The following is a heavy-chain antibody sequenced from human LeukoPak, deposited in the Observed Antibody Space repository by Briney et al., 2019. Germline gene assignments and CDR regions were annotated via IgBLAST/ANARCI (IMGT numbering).Heavy chain of an antibody. J-gene: IGHJ4*02. V-gene: IGHV3-23*01. CDR3: AKGGDYDFWSGQDNTYFDY. D-gene: IGHD3-3*01. CDR1: GFTFSSYA. Sequence: GGSLRLFCAASGFTFSSYAMSWVRQAPGKGLEWVSAISGSGGSTYYADSVKGRFTISRDNSKNTLYLQMNSLRAEDTAVYYCAKGGDYDFWSGQDNTYFDYWGQGTLVTVSS. CDR2: ISGSGGST.